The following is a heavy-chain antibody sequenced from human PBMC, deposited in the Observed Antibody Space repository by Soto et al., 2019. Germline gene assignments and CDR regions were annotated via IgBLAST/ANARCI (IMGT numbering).Heavy chain of an antibody. Sequence: GGSLRLSCTASGFTFSSYGMHWARQAPGKGLEWVSFISYNGRNEYYADSVKGRFTISIDNSMSTVFLQMSSLRPEDTGVYQCAKALEVGVRYYGMHXWGQGTAVTVS. CDR2: ISYNGRNE. D-gene: IGHD2-15*01. V-gene: IGHV3-30*18. CDR1: GFTFSSYG. CDR3: AKALEVGVRYYGMHX. J-gene: IGHJ6*02.